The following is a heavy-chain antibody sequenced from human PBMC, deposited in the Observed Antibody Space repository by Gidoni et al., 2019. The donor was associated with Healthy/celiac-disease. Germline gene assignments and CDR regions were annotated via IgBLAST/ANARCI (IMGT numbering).Heavy chain of an antibody. Sequence: QLQLQESGPGLVKPSETLSLTCTVSGGSIGSSSYYWGWIRQPPGKGLEWIGSIYYSGSTYYNPSLKSRVTISVDTSKNQFSLKLSSVTAADTAVYYCARESGIAAAGVVDYWGQGTLVTVSS. CDR3: ARESGIAAAGVVDY. J-gene: IGHJ4*02. CDR1: GGSIGSSSYY. CDR2: IYYSGST. V-gene: IGHV4-39*02. D-gene: IGHD6-13*01.